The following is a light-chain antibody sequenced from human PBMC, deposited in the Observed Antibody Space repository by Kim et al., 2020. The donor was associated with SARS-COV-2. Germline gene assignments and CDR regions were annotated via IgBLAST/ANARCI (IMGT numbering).Light chain of an antibody. Sequence: SPGERATLSCRASQSVRSRYLAWYQQKPGQAPRLLIYGASSRATGIPDRFSGSGSGTDFTLTISRLEPEDFAVYYCQQYGSSPGTFGQGTKVEIK. CDR3: QQYGSSPGT. CDR2: GAS. CDR1: QSVRSRY. V-gene: IGKV3-20*01. J-gene: IGKJ1*01.